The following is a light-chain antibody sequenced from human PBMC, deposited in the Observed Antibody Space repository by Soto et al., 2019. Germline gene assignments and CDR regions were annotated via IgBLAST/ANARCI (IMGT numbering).Light chain of an antibody. V-gene: IGLV2-14*01. Sequence: QSALTQPASVSGSPGQSITISCTGTSSDVGGYKYVSWYQQEPGKAPKLMIYEVSNRPSGFSNRFSGSKSGNTASLTISGLQAEDEADYYCSSYTSSITLVFGGGTKLTVL. CDR1: SSDVGGYKY. CDR3: SSYTSSITLV. J-gene: IGLJ3*02. CDR2: EVS.